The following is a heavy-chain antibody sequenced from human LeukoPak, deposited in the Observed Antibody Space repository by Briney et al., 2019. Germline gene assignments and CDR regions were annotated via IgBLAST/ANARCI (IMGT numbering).Heavy chain of an antibody. V-gene: IGHV3-48*04. D-gene: IGHD3-3*01. Sequence: GGSLRLSCAASGFTFSSYSMNWVRQASGKGLEWVSYISSSSSTIYYADSVKGRFTISRDNAKNSLYLQMNSLRAEDTAVYYCARESHYDFWSGYSPSHWFDPWGQGTLVTVSS. CDR2: ISSSSSTI. CDR1: GFTFSSYS. J-gene: IGHJ5*02. CDR3: ARESHYDFWSGYSPSHWFDP.